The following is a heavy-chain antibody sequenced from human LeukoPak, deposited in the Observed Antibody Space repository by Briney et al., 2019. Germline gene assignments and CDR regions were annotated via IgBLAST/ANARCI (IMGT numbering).Heavy chain of an antibody. D-gene: IGHD5-12*01. CDR2: IYTSGST. V-gene: IGHV4-39*07. CDR3: ASSQWLRAPDY. CDR1: GGSISSSSYY. Sequence: SETLSLTCTVSGGSISSSSYYWGWIRQPPGKGLEWIGSIYTSGSTNYNPSLKSRVTMSVDTSKNQFSLKLSSVTAADTAVYYCASSQWLRAPDYWGQGTLVTVSS. J-gene: IGHJ4*02.